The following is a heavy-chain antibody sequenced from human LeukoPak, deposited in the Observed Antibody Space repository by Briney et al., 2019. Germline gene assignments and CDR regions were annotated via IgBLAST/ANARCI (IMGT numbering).Heavy chain of an antibody. CDR2: ISSNGGST. D-gene: IGHD3-22*01. V-gene: IGHV3-64*01. CDR3: ARDRHSSGSLIDY. CDR1: GFTFSSYA. J-gene: IGHJ4*02. Sequence: GGSLRLSCAASGFTFSSYAMQWVRQAPGEGVEYVSAISSNGGSTYYANSVKGRFTISRDNSKNTLYLQMGSLRAEDMAVYYCARDRHSSGSLIDYWGQGTLVTVSS.